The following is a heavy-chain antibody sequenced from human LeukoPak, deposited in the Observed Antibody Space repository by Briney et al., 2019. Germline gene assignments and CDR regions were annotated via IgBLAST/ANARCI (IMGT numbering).Heavy chain of an antibody. CDR1: GYTFTNYA. V-gene: IGHV1-3*01. J-gene: IGHJ5*01. CDR2: IDGGNGNT. CDR3: ARSPGGNARTWLDF. Sequence: ASVKLSCRASGYTFTNYAMHWVRQAPGQSLEWMAWIDGGNGNTRFSQKFQGRLTVTRDTSASTCFMELCSLTCDDTAVYYCARSPGGNARTWLDFWGRGTLVTVSS. D-gene: IGHD4-23*01.